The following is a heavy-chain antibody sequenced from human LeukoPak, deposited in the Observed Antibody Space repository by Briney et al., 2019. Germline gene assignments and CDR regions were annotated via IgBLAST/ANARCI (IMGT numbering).Heavy chain of an antibody. V-gene: IGHV4-59*01. Sequence: SETLSLTCTVSDGSPSGYYWNWIPQPPRKGLEWIGYISYTGSADYNPSLKSRVTISVDTSKNQFSLKLTSLTAADTAVYYCARDKQPGDYWGQGTLVTVSS. D-gene: IGHD5-18*01. CDR2: ISYTGSA. CDR1: DGSPSGYY. J-gene: IGHJ4*02. CDR3: ARDKQPGDY.